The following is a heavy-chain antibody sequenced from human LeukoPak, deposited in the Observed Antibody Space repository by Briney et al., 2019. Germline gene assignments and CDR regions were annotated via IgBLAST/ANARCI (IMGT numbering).Heavy chain of an antibody. CDR2: ISSTSSTI. CDR1: GFTFSSYS. V-gene: IGHV3-48*02. CDR3: ARDFSGSYVTEYLQY. Sequence: GGSLRLSCAASGFTFSSYSMNWVRQAPGKGLEWVPYISSTSSTIHYADSVKGRFTISRDNAKNSLYLQMNSLRDEDTAVYYCARDFSGSYVTEYLQYWGQGTLVTVSS. D-gene: IGHD1-26*01. J-gene: IGHJ1*01.